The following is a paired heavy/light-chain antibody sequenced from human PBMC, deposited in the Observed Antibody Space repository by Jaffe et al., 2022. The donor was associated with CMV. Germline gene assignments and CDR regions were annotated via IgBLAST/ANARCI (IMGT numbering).Heavy chain of an antibody. CDR3: ARDFGRLGLDY. V-gene: IGHV3-7*03. CDR2: IKQDGSEN. CDR1: GFSFSSYW. J-gene: IGHJ4*02. D-gene: IGHD3-3*01. Sequence: EVQLMESGGGLVQPGGSLRLSCAASGFSFSSYWMSWVRQTPGKGLEWVARIKQDGSENFSADSVKGRFTISRDNVQNSLYLQMNSLRVDDTAVYYCARDFGRLGLDYWGQGVLVTVSS.
Light chain of an antibody. V-gene: IGLV2-14*03. Sequence: QSALTQPASVSGSPGQSITISCTATNIDVGGYHYVSWYQQHPGKAPKFLISDVSDRPSEISNRFSASKSGNTASLTISGLQAEDEADYYCSSYITGSTRLFGGGTKVTVL. CDR1: NIDVGGYHY. CDR3: SSYITGSTRL. CDR2: DVS. J-gene: IGLJ2*01.